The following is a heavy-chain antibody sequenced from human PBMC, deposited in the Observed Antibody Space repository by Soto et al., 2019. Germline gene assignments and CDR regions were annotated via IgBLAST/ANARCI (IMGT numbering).Heavy chain of an antibody. CDR1: GFIFTDWF. Sequence: HLAQSGPEVKRPGASVKISCKASGFIFTDWFMHWVRQAPGQGPEWMGRINTRGGNSIYSQKFQDRVTMTRDTSTSTLYVELSSLTSADTAVYYCAKEGAIPGEVDAWGQGTLVTVSS. J-gene: IGHJ1*01. D-gene: IGHD2-21*01. V-gene: IGHV1-46*01. CDR2: INTRGGNS. CDR3: AKEGAIPGEVDA.